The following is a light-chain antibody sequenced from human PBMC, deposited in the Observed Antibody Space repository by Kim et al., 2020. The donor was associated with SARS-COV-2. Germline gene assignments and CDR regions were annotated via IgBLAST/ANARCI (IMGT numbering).Light chain of an antibody. CDR2: QAS. J-gene: IGKJ1*01. Sequence: DIQMTQSPSTLSASVGDRVTITCRASQSVLTWLAWYQQKPGQAPKLLIYQASILQTGVPSRFSGSGSGTEFTLTISSLQPDDFATYYCQQYNSYTRTFGQGTKVDIK. CDR1: QSVLTW. V-gene: IGKV1-5*03. CDR3: QQYNSYTRT.